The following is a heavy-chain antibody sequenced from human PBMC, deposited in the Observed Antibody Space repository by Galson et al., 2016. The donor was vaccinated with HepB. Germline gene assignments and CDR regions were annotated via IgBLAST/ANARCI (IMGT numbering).Heavy chain of an antibody. V-gene: IGHV4-59*01. CDR1: GGFIGDYS. J-gene: IGHJ4*02. D-gene: IGHD6-13*01. Sequence: SETLSLTCSVSGGFIGDYSWDWIRQPPGKGLPWIGCVTYSGYTNYSPSLKRRVTISVDTSKKQVSLKVNSVTAADTAVYYCAAQSAAGFYHFDSWGQGTLVTVSS. CDR3: AAQSAAGFYHFDS. CDR2: VTYSGYT.